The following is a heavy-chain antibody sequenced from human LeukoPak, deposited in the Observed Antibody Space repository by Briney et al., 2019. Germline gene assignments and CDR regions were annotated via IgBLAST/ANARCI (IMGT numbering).Heavy chain of an antibody. CDR3: ARDLWYSGSRAPPRAFDI. CDR2: VSSSGRTM. CDR1: GFIFSSYE. Sequence: PGGSLRLSCEASGFIFSSYEMNWVRQAPGKGLEWVSFVSSSGRTMYYADSMKGRFTVSRDNAKNSVYLQMNSLRAEDKAVYYCARDLWYSGSRAPPRAFDIWGQGTMVTASS. J-gene: IGHJ3*02. D-gene: IGHD1-26*01. V-gene: IGHV3-48*03.